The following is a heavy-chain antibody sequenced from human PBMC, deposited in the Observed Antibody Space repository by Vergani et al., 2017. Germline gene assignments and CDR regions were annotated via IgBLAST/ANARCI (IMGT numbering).Heavy chain of an antibody. CDR3: VKDAGGYENFFDS. CDR1: GFTFSTYA. J-gene: IGHJ4*02. V-gene: IGHV3-23*01. Sequence: EVQLLESGGSLKQPGGSVRLSCAASGFTFSTYAMHWVRQAPGKGLEWVSALTGGGGSTYYADSFKGRFIISRDNSRDTLYLQMNSLRREDTATYYCVKDAGGYENFFDSWGQGTLVTVSS. D-gene: IGHD5-12*01. CDR2: LTGGGGST.